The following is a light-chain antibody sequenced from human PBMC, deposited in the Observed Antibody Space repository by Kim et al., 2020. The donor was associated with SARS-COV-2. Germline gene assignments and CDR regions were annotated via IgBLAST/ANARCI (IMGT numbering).Light chain of an antibody. V-gene: IGLV3-1*01. J-gene: IGLJ3*02. CDR3: LTWDQGTAV. Sequence: SYELTQPTSVSVSPGQTANITCSGDKLRDTYVSWYQQRPGQSPVLIIHQDNKRPSGIPARVSGSNPGNTATLTISGTQATDEAEYYCLTWDQGTAVFGGGTKLTVL. CDR2: QDN. CDR1: KLRDTY.